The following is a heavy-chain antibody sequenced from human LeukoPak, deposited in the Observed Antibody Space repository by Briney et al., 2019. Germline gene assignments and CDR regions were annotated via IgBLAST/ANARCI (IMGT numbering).Heavy chain of an antibody. CDR3: AKDRYSYAFGYSDS. D-gene: IGHD5-18*01. Sequence: GGSLRLSCAASGFTFSSYGMHWVRQAPGKGLDWVAVISNDGSKKYYADSVKGRFTISRDNSKNTLSLQVSSLRTEDTAVYYCAKDRYSYAFGYSDSWGQGTLVTVSS. CDR1: GFTFSSYG. CDR2: ISNDGSKK. V-gene: IGHV3-30*18. J-gene: IGHJ4*02.